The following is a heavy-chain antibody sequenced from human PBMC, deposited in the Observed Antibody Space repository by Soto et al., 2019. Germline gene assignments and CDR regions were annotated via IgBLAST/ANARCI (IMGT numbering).Heavy chain of an antibody. CDR1: GGTFSSYS. CDR3: ARDGGRHSGGIDY. Sequence: HVQLVQSGAEVKKPGSSVKVSCKASGGTFSSYSINWVRHAPGQGLEWMGEIIPIFGTANYAQKFQGRVTITADESTSTAYMELSSLRSEDTAVYYCARDGGRHSGGIDYWGQGTLVTVSS. CDR2: IIPIFGTA. D-gene: IGHD1-26*01. V-gene: IGHV1-69*01. J-gene: IGHJ4*02.